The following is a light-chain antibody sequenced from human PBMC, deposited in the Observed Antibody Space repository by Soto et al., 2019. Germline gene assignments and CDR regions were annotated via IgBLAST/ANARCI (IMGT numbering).Light chain of an antibody. CDR1: ESISRW. J-gene: IGKJ1*01. Sequence: DIEITQSPATVSASVGDRVTITCRASESISRWLAWYQQKPGKVPKLLIYQASSLESGVPSRFSGSGSGTEFTLTISSLQTEDFATYYCQLYSVYSSWTFGQGTKV. V-gene: IGKV1-5*03. CDR3: QLYSVYSSWT. CDR2: QAS.